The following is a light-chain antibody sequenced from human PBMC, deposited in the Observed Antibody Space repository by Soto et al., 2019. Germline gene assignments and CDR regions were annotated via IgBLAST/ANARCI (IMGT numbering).Light chain of an antibody. CDR2: EGS. Sequence: QSALTQPPSVSGSPGQSITISCTGTSSDVGSYNLVSWYQQHPGKAPQLMIYEGSKRPSGVSNRFSGSKSGNTASLTISGLQAEDEADYYCCSYAGSSTYVFGTGTKLTVL. CDR1: SSDVGSYNL. V-gene: IGLV2-23*01. J-gene: IGLJ1*01. CDR3: CSYAGSSTYV.